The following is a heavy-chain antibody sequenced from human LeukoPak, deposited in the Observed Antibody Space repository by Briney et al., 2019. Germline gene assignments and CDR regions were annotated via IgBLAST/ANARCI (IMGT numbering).Heavy chain of an antibody. CDR1: GFTFSSYG. CDR3: ARAYYYDSSGYYSPFDY. V-gene: IGHV3-48*03. D-gene: IGHD3-22*01. CDR2: ISSSGSTI. J-gene: IGHJ4*02. Sequence: PGGSLRLSCAASGFTFSSYGMNWVRQAPGKGLEWVSYISSSGSTIYYADSVKGRFTISRDNAKNSLYLQMNSLRAEDTAVYYCARAYYYDSSGYYSPFDYWGQGTLVTVSS.